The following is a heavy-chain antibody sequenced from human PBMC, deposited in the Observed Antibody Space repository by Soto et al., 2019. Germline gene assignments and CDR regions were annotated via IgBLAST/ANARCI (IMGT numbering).Heavy chain of an antibody. J-gene: IGHJ4*02. CDR2: IYYSGST. Sequence: SETLSLTCTVSGGSISSYYWSWIRQPPGKGLEWIGYIYYSGSTNYSPSLKSRVTISVDTSKNQFSLKLSSVTAADTAVYYCARQEHTSGYLHPFNYLGLGALVTSPQ. D-gene: IGHD3-22*01. CDR3: ARQEHTSGYLHPFNY. V-gene: IGHV4-59*01. CDR1: GGSISSYY.